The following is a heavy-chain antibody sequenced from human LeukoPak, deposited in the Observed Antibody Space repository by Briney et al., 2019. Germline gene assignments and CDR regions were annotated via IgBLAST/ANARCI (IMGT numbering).Heavy chain of an antibody. CDR3: ARDNSGGGYYYY. CDR2: IIPILGIA. CDR1: GGTFSSYT. D-gene: IGHD3-22*01. V-gene: IGHV1-69*04. Sequence: ASVKVSCXASGGTFSSYTISWVRQARGQGLEWMARIIPILGIANYAQKFQGRVTITADKSTSTAYMELSSLRSEDTAVYYCARDNSGGGYYYYWGQGTLVTVSS. J-gene: IGHJ4*02.